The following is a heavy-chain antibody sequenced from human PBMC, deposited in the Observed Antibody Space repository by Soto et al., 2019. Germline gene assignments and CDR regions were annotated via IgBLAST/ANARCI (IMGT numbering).Heavy chain of an antibody. CDR3: ARQGTRLRLMDV. D-gene: IGHD5-12*01. Sequence: KPSETLSLTCTVSGGSISSSSYYWGWIRQPPGKGLEWIGSIYYSGSTNYNPSLKSRVTISVDTSKNQFSLKLSSVTAADTAVYYCARQGTRLRLMDVWGKGTTVTVSS. CDR1: GGSISSSSYY. CDR2: IYYSGST. J-gene: IGHJ6*04. V-gene: IGHV4-39*01.